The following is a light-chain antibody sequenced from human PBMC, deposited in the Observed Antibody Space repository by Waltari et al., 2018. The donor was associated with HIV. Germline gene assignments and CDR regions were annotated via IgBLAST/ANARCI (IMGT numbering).Light chain of an antibody. Sequence: QSVLTQPPSVSGAPGQRVTITCTGSSPNVRTRCDAKRYQQFPRTAPKLLLTDNNNRPSGVPDRLSASSTGASASLAITGLQVDDEDDYYCHYYDSSMGGSGVFGGGTKLTVL. J-gene: IGLJ3*02. CDR2: DNN. V-gene: IGLV1-40*01. CDR3: HYYDSSMGGSGV. CDR1: SPNVRTRCD.